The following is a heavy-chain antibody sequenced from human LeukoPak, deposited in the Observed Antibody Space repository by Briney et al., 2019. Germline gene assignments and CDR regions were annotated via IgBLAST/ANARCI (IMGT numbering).Heavy chain of an antibody. D-gene: IGHD6-19*01. V-gene: IGHV3-30*02. Sequence: GGSLRLSCAASGFTFSNYGMHWVRQAPGKGLEWVAFIRYDGYNKYYADSVKGRFTISRDNAKNSLYLQMNSLRAEDTALYYCAKDLGGLVSSYYYYGMDVWGQGTTVTVSS. CDR1: GFTFSNYG. J-gene: IGHJ6*02. CDR2: IRYDGYNK. CDR3: AKDLGGLVSSYYYYGMDV.